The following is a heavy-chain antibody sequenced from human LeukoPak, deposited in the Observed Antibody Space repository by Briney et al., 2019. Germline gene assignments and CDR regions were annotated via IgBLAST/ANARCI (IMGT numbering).Heavy chain of an antibody. CDR3: AREGYYYDSSGYYWRTAFDI. V-gene: IGHV1-24*01. CDR2: FDPEDGET. Sequence: ASVKVSCKVSGYTLTELSMHWVRQAPGKGLEWMGGFDPEDGETIYAQKFQGRVTMTEDTSTDTAYMELSSLRSEDTAVYYCAREGYYYDSSGYYWRTAFDIWGQGTMVTVSS. CDR1: GYTLTELS. J-gene: IGHJ3*02. D-gene: IGHD3-22*01.